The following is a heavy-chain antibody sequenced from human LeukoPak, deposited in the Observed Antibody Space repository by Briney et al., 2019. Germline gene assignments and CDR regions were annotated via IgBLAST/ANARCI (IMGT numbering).Heavy chain of an antibody. CDR1: GYTFTSYD. Sequence: ASVTVSCKASGYTFTSYDINWVRQAPGQGLEWMGWMNPNSGNTDYAQKFQGRVTMTRNTSISTAYMELSSLRSEDTAVYYCARGDYYMDVWGKGTTVTVSS. CDR2: MNPNSGNT. J-gene: IGHJ6*03. V-gene: IGHV1-8*01. CDR3: ARGDYYMDV.